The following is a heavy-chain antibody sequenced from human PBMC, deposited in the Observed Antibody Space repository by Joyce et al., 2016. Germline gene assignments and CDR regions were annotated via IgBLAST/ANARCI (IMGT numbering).Heavy chain of an antibody. Sequence: QVQLQESGPGLVKPSQTLSLPCSVSGGSISSGDYYWSWIRQPPGKGLEGIGYIYYTVSTYYNLSLKSRITMSVDTSKNQFSLKLSSVTAADTAVYYCARVTWFGDKGFDYWGQGTLVTVSS. CDR2: IYYTVST. D-gene: IGHD3-10*01. V-gene: IGHV4-30-4*01. J-gene: IGHJ4*02. CDR1: GGSISSGDYY. CDR3: ARVTWFGDKGFDY.